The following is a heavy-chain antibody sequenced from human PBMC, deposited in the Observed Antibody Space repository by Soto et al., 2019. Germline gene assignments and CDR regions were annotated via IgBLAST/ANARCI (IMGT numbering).Heavy chain of an antibody. CDR2: IYHSGST. CDR3: ARSYGSGNYYGVPSNWFDP. Sequence: SETLSLTCTVSVTSINSNNYYWGWIRHHPGKGLEWIGYIYHSGSTYYNPSLESRVTISLDSSKNHFSLKLSSVTAADTAVYYCARSYGSGNYYGVPSNWFDPWGQGILVTVSS. CDR1: VTSINSNNYY. V-gene: IGHV4-31*03. D-gene: IGHD3-10*01. J-gene: IGHJ5*02.